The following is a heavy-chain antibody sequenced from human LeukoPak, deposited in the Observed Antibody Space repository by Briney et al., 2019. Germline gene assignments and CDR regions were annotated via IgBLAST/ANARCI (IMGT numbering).Heavy chain of an antibody. D-gene: IGHD1-26*01. CDR2: IYTRGST. V-gene: IGHV4-4*07. Sequence: QPSETLSLTCTVSGGSINNYYWSWIRQPAGKGLEWIGRIYTRGSTNYNPSLKSRVTISVDTSKSQFSLNLSSVTAADTAIYYCARLTGGGSYWGYFDYWGQGSLVTVSS. J-gene: IGHJ4*02. CDR1: GGSINNYY. CDR3: ARLTGGGSYWGYFDY.